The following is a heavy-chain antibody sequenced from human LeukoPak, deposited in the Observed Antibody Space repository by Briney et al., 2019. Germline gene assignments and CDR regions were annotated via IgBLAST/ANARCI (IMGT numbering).Heavy chain of an antibody. Sequence: SETLSLTCAVSGYSISSGYYWGWIRQPPGKGVEVIGSIYHSGSAYYTPSLKSLVTISVDTSKNQFSLKLSSVTAADTAIYYCARISGGGIPTYFDYWGQGTLVTVSS. CDR2: IYHSGSA. V-gene: IGHV4-38-2*01. CDR1: GYSISSGYY. CDR3: ARISGGGIPTYFDY. D-gene: IGHD4-23*01. J-gene: IGHJ4*02.